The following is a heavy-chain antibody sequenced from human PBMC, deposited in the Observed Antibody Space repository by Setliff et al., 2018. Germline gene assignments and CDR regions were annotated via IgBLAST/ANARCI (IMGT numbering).Heavy chain of an antibody. Sequence: TSETLSLTCSVSDGSMTSGSYYWGWIRQPPGKGLEWIGYIYYSGSTYYNPSLKSRVTISVDTSKNQFSLKLSSVTAADTAVYYCARDHGGAAPYYYYYMDVWGKGTTVTVSS. V-gene: IGHV4-31*03. CDR3: ARDHGGAAPYYYYYMDV. CDR1: DGSMTSGSYY. J-gene: IGHJ6*03. D-gene: IGHD3-16*01. CDR2: IYYSGST.